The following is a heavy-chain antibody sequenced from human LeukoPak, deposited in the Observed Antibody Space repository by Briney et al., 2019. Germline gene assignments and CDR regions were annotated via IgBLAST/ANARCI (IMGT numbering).Heavy chain of an antibody. Sequence: GGSLRLSCAVSGFTFSSYWMNWVRQAPGKGLEWVANIKQDGSEKYYVDSVKGRFTISRDNAKNSLYLQMNSLRAEDTAVYYCARSLGLGVDHWGQGTLVTVSS. D-gene: IGHD3-16*01. CDR3: ARSLGLGVDH. V-gene: IGHV3-7*01. CDR2: IKQDGSEK. J-gene: IGHJ4*02. CDR1: GFTFSSYW.